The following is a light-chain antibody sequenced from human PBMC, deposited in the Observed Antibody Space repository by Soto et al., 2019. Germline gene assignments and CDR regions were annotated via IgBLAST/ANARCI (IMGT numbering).Light chain of an antibody. J-gene: IGLJ2*01. Sequence: QSALTQPASVSGSPGQSITISCTGTSSDVGGYNYVSWYQQHPGKAPKLMIYDGSNRPSGVSNRFSGSKSGNTASLTSSGLQAEDEADYYCSSYTSSSTLEVFGGGTKLTVL. V-gene: IGLV2-14*01. CDR1: SSDVGGYNY. CDR3: SSYTSSSTLEV. CDR2: DGS.